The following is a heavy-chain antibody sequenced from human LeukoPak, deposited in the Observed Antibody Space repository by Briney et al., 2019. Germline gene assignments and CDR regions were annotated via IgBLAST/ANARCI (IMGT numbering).Heavy chain of an antibody. J-gene: IGHJ5*02. V-gene: IGHV4-38-2*02. D-gene: IGHD3-10*01. CDR3: AREGSTSGTNWFDP. Sequence: ETLSLTCAVSDYSITSDYYWGWIRQPPGKGLEWIGSIYHSGTTDYNPSLKSRVTISVDTSKSQFSLKLTSVTAADTAVYYCAREGSTSGTNWFDPWGQGNLVTVSS. CDR1: DYSITSDYY. CDR2: IYHSGTT.